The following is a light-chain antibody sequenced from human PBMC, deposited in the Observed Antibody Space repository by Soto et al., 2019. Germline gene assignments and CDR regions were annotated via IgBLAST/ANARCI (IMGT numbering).Light chain of an antibody. CDR3: TSYAGGNNV. Sequence: QSALTQPPSASGSPGQSVTISCTGTSSDVGGYNYVSWYQQHPGKVPKLMVYEVNKRPSGVRDRLSGSKSGNTASLTVSGLQAEDEADYYCTSYAGGNNVFGTGTKVTVL. CDR1: SSDVGGYNY. V-gene: IGLV2-8*01. J-gene: IGLJ1*01. CDR2: EVN.